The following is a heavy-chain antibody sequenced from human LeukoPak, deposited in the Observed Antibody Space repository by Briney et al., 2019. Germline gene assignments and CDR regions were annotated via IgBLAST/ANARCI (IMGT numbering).Heavy chain of an antibody. CDR3: ARDRPVVVVAATPSDAFDI. CDR2: IYSGGST. J-gene: IGHJ3*02. V-gene: IGHV3-66*01. Sequence: GGSLRLSCAASGFTFSSYAMSWVRRAPGKGLEWVSVIYSGGSTYYADSVKGRFTISRDNSKNTLYLQMNSLRAEDTAVYYCARDRPVVVVAATPSDAFDIWGQGTMVTVSS. D-gene: IGHD2-15*01. CDR1: GFTFSSYA.